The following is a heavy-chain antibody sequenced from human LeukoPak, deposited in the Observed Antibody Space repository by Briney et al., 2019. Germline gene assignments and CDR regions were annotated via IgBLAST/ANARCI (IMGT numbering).Heavy chain of an antibody. V-gene: IGHV4-39*07. Sequence: PSETLSLTCTVSGGSISSSSYYWGWIRQPPGKGLEWIGSIYYSGSTYYNPSLKSRVTISVDTSKNQFSLKLSSVTAADTAVYYCARLKPPMVRGVIVSLFYYYYYMDVWGKGTTVTVSS. CDR3: ARLKPPMVRGVIVSLFYYYYYMDV. CDR1: GGSISSSSYY. CDR2: IYYSGST. D-gene: IGHD3-10*01. J-gene: IGHJ6*03.